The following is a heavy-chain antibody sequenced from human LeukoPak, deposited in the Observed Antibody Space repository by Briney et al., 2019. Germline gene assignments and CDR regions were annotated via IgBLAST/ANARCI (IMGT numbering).Heavy chain of an antibody. CDR2: ILNDGSHK. CDR1: GFPFSSFG. Sequence: GGSLRLSCAVSGFPFSSFGMHWARRGQGRGLEWVAFILNDGSHKHYADSVKGRFTISRDNSKNTLYLQMNSLRADDTAVYYCAKAGGSSWDPFDYWGQGTLVTVSS. CDR3: AKAGGSSWDPFDY. V-gene: IGHV3-30*02. D-gene: IGHD6-13*01. J-gene: IGHJ4*02.